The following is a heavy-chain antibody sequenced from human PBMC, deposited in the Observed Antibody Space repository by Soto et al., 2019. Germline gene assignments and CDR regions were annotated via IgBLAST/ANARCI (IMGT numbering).Heavy chain of an antibody. CDR3: ARQGIAAAGTSYYYYMDV. CDR2: IYYSGST. J-gene: IGHJ6*03. Sequence: PSEILSLTCTVSGGSISSYYWSWIRQPPGKGLEWIGYIYYSGSTNYNPSLKSRVTISVDTSKNQFSLKLSSVTAADTAVYYCARQGIAAAGTSYYYYMDVWGKGTTVTVSS. V-gene: IGHV4-59*08. CDR1: GGSISSYY. D-gene: IGHD6-13*01.